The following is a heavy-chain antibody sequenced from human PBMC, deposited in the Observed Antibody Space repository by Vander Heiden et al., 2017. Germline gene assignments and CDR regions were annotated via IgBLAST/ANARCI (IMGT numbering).Heavy chain of an antibody. CDR2: IQSDGSKK. D-gene: IGHD3-9*01. Sequence: QVQLVESGGGVVQPGGSLRRSCAAPEFSFSYYGMHCARHAPGKGLDWVAFIQSDGSKKYYADPVKGRFTIARDNSQNMMYLQMNSLRAEDTAVYYCARDRYPWYGDFWGRGTLVSVSS. V-gene: IGHV3-30*02. CDR1: EFSFSYYG. J-gene: IGHJ2*01. CDR3: ARDRYPWYGDF.